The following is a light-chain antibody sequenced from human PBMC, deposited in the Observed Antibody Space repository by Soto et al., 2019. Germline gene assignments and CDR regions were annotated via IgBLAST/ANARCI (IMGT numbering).Light chain of an antibody. CDR3: TSSARNNDPCVV. Sequence: QSVLTQPPSASGSPGQSVTISCTGTSTDIGAYNFVSWYQQHPGKAPTLLIYEVYKRPSGVPDRFSGSKSGNTASLTVSGLQGDDEADYYCTSSARNNDPCVVFGGGTKLTVL. J-gene: IGLJ2*01. CDR1: STDIGAYNF. V-gene: IGLV2-8*01. CDR2: EVY.